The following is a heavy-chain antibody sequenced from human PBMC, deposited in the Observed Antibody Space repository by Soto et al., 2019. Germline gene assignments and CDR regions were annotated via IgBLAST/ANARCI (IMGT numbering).Heavy chain of an antibody. CDR1: GFTFSSYS. V-gene: IGHV3-48*02. Sequence: GGSLRLSCAASGFTFSSYSMNWVRQAPGKGLEWVSYISSSSSTIYYADSVKGRFTISRDNAKNSLYLQMNSLRDEDTAVYYCARGGPMVRGEYYYYGMAVWGQGTTVTVSS. D-gene: IGHD3-10*01. J-gene: IGHJ6*02. CDR2: ISSSSSTI. CDR3: ARGGPMVRGEYYYYGMAV.